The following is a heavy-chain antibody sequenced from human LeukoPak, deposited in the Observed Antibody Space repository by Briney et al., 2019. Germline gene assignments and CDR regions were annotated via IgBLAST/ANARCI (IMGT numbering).Heavy chain of an antibody. Sequence: GGSLRLSCAASGFTFSNYWMSWVRQTPDKGLEWVANIKLDGSEKYCVDSVKGRFSISRDNVRNALYLQMNSLRVGDTALYYCARGDFWSGDYTDAFDVWGQGTMVTVSS. CDR3: ARGDFWSGDYTDAFDV. CDR2: IKLDGSEK. CDR1: GFTFSNYW. J-gene: IGHJ3*01. D-gene: IGHD3-3*01. V-gene: IGHV3-7*04.